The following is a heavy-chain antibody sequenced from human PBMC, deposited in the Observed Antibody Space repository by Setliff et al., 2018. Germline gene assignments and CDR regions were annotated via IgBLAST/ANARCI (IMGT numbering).Heavy chain of an antibody. CDR3: AREGRSSTRGWYMDA. CDR1: GYPISRGFY. D-gene: IGHD2-2*01. Sequence: PSETLSLTCTVSGYPISRGFYWGWIRQSPGKGLEWIGSVYHSGSSYQNPSLRSRIAVSVDTSKNQFSLRLNSVTAADTAVYFCAREGRSSTRGWYMDAWGKGTSVTVSS. J-gene: IGHJ6*03. V-gene: IGHV4-38-2*02. CDR2: VYHSGSS.